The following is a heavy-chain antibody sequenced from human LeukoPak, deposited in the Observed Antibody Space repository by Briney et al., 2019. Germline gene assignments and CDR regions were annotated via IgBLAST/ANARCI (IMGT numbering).Heavy chain of an antibody. V-gene: IGHV3-30*02. D-gene: IGHD3-22*01. CDR3: ARAPPPIPHYYYDSSGYSFGFDY. Sequence: AGGSLRLSCVASGFTFSSYGMHWVRQAPGKGLEWVAFIRYDGSNKYYADSVKGRFTISRDNSKNTLYLQMNSLRAEDTAVYYCARAPPPIPHYYYDSSGYSFGFDYWGQGTLVTVSS. CDR1: GFTFSSYG. J-gene: IGHJ4*02. CDR2: IRYDGSNK.